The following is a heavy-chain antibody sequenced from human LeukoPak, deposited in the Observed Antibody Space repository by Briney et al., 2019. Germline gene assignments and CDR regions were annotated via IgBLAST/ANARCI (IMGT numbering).Heavy chain of an antibody. CDR1: GGSFSGYY. V-gene: IGHV4-34*01. J-gene: IGHJ3*02. Sequence: PSETLSLTCAVYGGSFSGYYWSWIRQPPGKGLEWIGEINHSGSTNYNPSLKSRVTISVDTSKNQFSLKLSSVTAADTAVYYCARYPLTGYHSGAFDIWGQGTMVTVSS. CDR3: ARYPLTGYHSGAFDI. CDR2: INHSGST. D-gene: IGHD1-20*01.